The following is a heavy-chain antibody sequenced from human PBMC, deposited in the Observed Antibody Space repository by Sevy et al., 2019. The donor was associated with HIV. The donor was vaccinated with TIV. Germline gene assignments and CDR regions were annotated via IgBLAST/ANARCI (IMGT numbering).Heavy chain of an antibody. CDR1: GYTFIVYY. CDR2: FNPNSGDT. D-gene: IGHD2-2*01. J-gene: IGHJ3*02. CDR3: AREWGFAMANAYDI. V-gene: IGHV1-2*06. Sequence: ASVKVSCKGSGYTFIVYYLIWVRQAPGQGLEWMGRFNPNSGDTNYAQKFQGRVTMTRDASINSAYMELSRLTSDDTAVYYCAREWGFAMANAYDIWGQGTMVTVSS.